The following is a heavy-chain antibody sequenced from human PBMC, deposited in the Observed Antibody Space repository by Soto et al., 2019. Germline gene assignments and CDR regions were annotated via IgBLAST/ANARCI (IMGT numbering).Heavy chain of an antibody. V-gene: IGHV3-30*18. J-gene: IGHJ4*02. CDR1: GFTFSSYG. CDR3: AKDRDYDILTGYQLVFDY. CDR2: ISYDGSNK. D-gene: IGHD3-9*01. Sequence: GGSLRLSCAASGFTFSSYGMHWVRQAPGKGLEWVAVISYDGSNKYYADSVKGRFTISRDNSKNTLYLQMNSLRAEDTAVYYCAKDRDYDILTGYQLVFDYWGQGTLVTVSS.